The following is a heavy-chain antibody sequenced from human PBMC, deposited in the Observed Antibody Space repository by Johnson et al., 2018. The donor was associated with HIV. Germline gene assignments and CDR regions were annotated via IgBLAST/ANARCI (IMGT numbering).Heavy chain of an antibody. Sequence: VQLVESGGGLVQPGGSLRLSCAASGFTFSSYWMTWVRQVPGKGLEWVANIKQDGSEKYYVDSVKGRFTISRDNAKKSLYLQMNRLRAEDTALFYCAREAYGLSQWAFDIWGQGTMVTVSS. D-gene: IGHD2-2*01. V-gene: IGHV3-7*05. CDR3: AREAYGLSQWAFDI. CDR1: GFTFSSYW. CDR2: IKQDGSEK. J-gene: IGHJ3*02.